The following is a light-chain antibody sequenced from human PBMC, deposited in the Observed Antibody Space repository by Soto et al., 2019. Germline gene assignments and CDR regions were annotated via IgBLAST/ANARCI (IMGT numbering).Light chain of an antibody. CDR2: AAS. CDR1: QGISNY. J-gene: IGKJ4*01. CDR3: QQYTNVPS. V-gene: IGKV1-27*01. Sequence: DIQMTQSPSSLSASVGDRVTITCRASQGISNYLAWYQQIPGKVPKLLISAASTLQSGVPSRFSGSGSGTDFTLTISSLQPEHVATYYCQQYTNVPSFGGGTKVEIK.